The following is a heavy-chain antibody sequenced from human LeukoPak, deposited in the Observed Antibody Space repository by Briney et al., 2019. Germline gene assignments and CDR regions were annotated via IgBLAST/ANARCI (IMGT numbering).Heavy chain of an antibody. CDR2: ISAYNGNT. Sequence: ASVKGSCKASGYTFTSYGISWVRQAPGQGLEWVGWISAYNGNTNYAQKLQGRVAMTTDTSTSTAYMELRSLRSDDTAVYYCARDRPDILTGYAYYYGMDVWGKGTTVTVSS. D-gene: IGHD3-9*01. V-gene: IGHV1-18*04. J-gene: IGHJ6*04. CDR1: GYTFTSYG. CDR3: ARDRPDILTGYAYYYGMDV.